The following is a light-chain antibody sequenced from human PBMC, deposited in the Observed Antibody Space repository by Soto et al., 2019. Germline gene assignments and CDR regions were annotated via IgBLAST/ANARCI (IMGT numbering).Light chain of an antibody. CDR3: QQYNNWPPAT. J-gene: IGKJ4*01. CDR2: GAS. V-gene: IGKV3-15*01. CDR1: PSVSSN. Sequence: EIVLTQSPATLSVSPGERATLSCRASPSVSSNLAWYQQKPGQAPRLLIYGASTRATGIPARFSVSGSGTEFTLTISSLQSEDFAVYYCQQYNNWPPATCGGGTKVEIK.